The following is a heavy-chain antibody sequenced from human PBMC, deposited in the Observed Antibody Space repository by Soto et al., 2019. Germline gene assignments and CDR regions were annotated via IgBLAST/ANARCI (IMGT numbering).Heavy chain of an antibody. J-gene: IGHJ4*02. CDR2: MNPNSGKT. Sequence: VQLVQSGAEVKQPGASVKVSCKASGYSFTSYEINWVRQAPGQGLEWMGWMNPNSGKTGYGQKFQGRVTMTRDISQSRIYMELRTLGSEDAGVYYCARGRDIVLVPPGISFDYWGQGTLVTVSS. CDR3: ARGRDIVLVPPGISFDY. D-gene: IGHD2-2*01. V-gene: IGHV1-8*02. CDR1: GYSFTSYE.